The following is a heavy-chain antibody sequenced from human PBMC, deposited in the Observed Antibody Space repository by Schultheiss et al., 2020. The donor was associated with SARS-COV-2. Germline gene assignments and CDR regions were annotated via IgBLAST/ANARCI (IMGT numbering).Heavy chain of an antibody. CDR3: VSLIFDSAWSGLGVGAFDI. CDR1: GFTFSNYW. J-gene: IGHJ3*02. Sequence: GGSLRLSCVASGFTFSNYWMSWVRQATGKGLEWVASISSSSTYLSYADSVKGRFTISRDNAKNTLYLQMNSQRAADTAVYDCVSLIFDSAWSGLGVGAFDIWGQGTMVTVSS. D-gene: IGHD3-3*01. V-gene: IGHV3-21*01. CDR2: ISSSSTYL.